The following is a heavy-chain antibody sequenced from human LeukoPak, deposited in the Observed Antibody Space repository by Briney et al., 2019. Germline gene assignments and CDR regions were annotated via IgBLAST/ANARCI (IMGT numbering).Heavy chain of an antibody. CDR1: GGSFSGYY. V-gene: IGHV4-34*01. D-gene: IGHD6-6*01. Sequence: PSETLSLTCAVYGGSFSGYYWSWIRQPPGKGLEWIGEINHSGSTNYNPSLKSRVTISVDTSKNQFSLKLSSVTAADTAVYYCARARGSSSSGRFDPWGQGTLVTVSS. CDR3: ARARGSSSSGRFDP. CDR2: INHSGST. J-gene: IGHJ5*02.